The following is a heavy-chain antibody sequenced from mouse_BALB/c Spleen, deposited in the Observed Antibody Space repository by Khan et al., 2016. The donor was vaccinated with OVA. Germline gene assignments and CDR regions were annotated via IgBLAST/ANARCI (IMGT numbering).Heavy chain of an antibody. CDR2: INTNTGET. V-gene: IGHV9-1*02. CDR3: ARSRGVLSYGGYFDV. D-gene: IGHD1-1*01. J-gene: IGHJ1*01. CDR1: GYTFTNYG. Sequence: QIQLVQSGPELKKPGETVKISCKASGYTFTNYGVNWVKQAPEKGLKWMGWINTNTGETTYGDDFKGRFAFSLETSASTAYLQINRLKNEDMAKYFCARSRGVLSYGGYFDVWGAGTTVTVSS.